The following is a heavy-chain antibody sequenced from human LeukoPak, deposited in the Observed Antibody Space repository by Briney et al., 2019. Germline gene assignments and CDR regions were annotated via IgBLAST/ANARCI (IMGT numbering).Heavy chain of an antibody. Sequence: GGSLRLSCAASGFTFTTDWMGWVRQAPGKGLEWVSYISSSGSTIYYADSVKGRFTISRDNAKNSLYLQMNSLRTEHAAVYYXAELGITMIGCVWGKGTTVTISS. J-gene: IGHJ6*04. V-gene: IGHV3-48*04. D-gene: IGHD3-10*02. CDR2: ISSSGSTI. CDR1: GFTFTTDW. CDR3: AELGITMIGCV.